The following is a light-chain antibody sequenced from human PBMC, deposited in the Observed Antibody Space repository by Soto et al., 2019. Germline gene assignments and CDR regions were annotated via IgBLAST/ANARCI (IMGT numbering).Light chain of an antibody. CDR3: QQYGSSLTWT. J-gene: IGKJ1*01. CDR2: GAS. CDR1: QSVSSF. Sequence: EIVFTQSPSTLSLSPGERATLSCRASQSVSSFLVWYQQKPGQAPRLLIYGASSRATGIPDRFSGSGSGTDFTLTISRLEPEDFAVYYCQQYGSSLTWTFGQGTKVDIK. V-gene: IGKV3-20*01.